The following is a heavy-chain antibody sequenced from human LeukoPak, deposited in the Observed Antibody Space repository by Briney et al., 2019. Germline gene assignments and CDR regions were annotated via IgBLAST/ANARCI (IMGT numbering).Heavy chain of an antibody. D-gene: IGHD3-22*01. Sequence: GGSLRLSCAASGFTFSSYGMHWVRQAPGKGLEWVAVIWYDGSNKYYADSVKGRFTISRDNSKNTLYLQMNSLRAEDTAVYYCARNYYDSSGYYVYWGQGTLVTVSS. CDR1: GFTFSSYG. CDR3: ARNYYDSSGYYVY. V-gene: IGHV3-33*01. CDR2: IWYDGSNK. J-gene: IGHJ4*02.